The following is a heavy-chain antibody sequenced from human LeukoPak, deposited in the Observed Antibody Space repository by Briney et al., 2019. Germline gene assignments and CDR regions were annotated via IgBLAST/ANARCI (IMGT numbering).Heavy chain of an antibody. CDR2: ISYSGST. Sequence: SETLPLTCTVSGDSISNYYWSWIRQPPGKRLEWIGSISYSGSTNYNPSLKSRVTISVDTSKNQFSLKLTSVTAADTAVYYCARKEWVPYYFDYWGQGTLVTVSS. J-gene: IGHJ4*02. V-gene: IGHV4-59*01. D-gene: IGHD3-3*01. CDR3: ARKEWVPYYFDY. CDR1: GDSISNYY.